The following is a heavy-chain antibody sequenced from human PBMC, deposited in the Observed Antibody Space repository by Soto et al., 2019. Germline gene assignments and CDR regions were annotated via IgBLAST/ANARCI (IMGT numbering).Heavy chain of an antibody. V-gene: IGHV1-18*01. D-gene: IGHD2-2*01. CDR2: IGPYTGDT. CDR3: ARCYCSVGSCYACWHFNL. Sequence: QGQLVQSGDEVREPGASVRVSCQASGYDFDNYGLSWVRQVPGQGLEWVGWIGPYTGDTDYAPKLKNRVTVTADRSTNTAYMEMRSLSSDDSAVYYCARCYCSVGSCYACWHFNLWGRGSLVTVSS. J-gene: IGHJ2*01. CDR1: GYDFDNYG.